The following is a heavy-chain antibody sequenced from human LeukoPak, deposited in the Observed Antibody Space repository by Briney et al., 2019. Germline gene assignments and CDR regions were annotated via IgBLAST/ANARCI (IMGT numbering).Heavy chain of an antibody. CDR2: IYYSGST. J-gene: IGHJ6*04. CDR3: ARQQIRRSGGGYYYGMDV. D-gene: IGHD3-10*01. Sequence: SQTLSLTCTVSGGSMNSGDYYWSWIRRPPGKGLEWIGCIYYSGSTYYNPSLKSRVTISVDTSKNQFSLKLSSVSAADTAVYYCARQQIRRSGGGYYYGMDVWGKGTTVTVSS. CDR1: GGSMNSGDYY. V-gene: IGHV4-30-4*01.